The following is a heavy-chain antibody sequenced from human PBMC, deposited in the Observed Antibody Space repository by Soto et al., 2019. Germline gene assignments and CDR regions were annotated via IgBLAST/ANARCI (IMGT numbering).Heavy chain of an antibody. J-gene: IGHJ6*02. Sequence: EVQLVESGGGLIQPGGSLRLSCAASGFTVSSNYMSWVRQAPGKGLEWVSVIYSGGSTYYADSVKGRFTISRDNSKNTLYLQMNSLRAEDTAVYYCARDCSGGSCYYYYGMDDWGQGTTVTVSS. V-gene: IGHV3-53*01. CDR3: ARDCSGGSCYYYYGMDD. CDR2: IYSGGST. CDR1: GFTVSSNY. D-gene: IGHD2-15*01.